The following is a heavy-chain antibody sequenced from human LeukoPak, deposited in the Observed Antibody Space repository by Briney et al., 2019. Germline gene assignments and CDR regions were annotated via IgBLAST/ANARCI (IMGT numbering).Heavy chain of an antibody. V-gene: IGHV1-8*01. CDR3: ARGREMATIHRLNWFDP. Sequence: GASVKLSCKASGYTFTSYDINWVRQATGQGLEWMGWMNPNSGNTGYAQKFQGRVTMTRNTSISTAYMELSSLRSEDTAVYYCARGREMATIHRLNWFDPWGQGTLVTVSS. CDR2: MNPNSGNT. J-gene: IGHJ5*02. D-gene: IGHD5-24*01. CDR1: GYTFTSYD.